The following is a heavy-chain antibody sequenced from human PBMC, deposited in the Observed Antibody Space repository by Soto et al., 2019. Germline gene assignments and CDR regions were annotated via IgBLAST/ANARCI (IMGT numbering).Heavy chain of an antibody. Sequence: ASVKVSCKASGYTFTSYGISWVRQAPGQGLEWMGWISAYNGNTNYAQKLQGRVTMTTDTSTSTAYMELRSLRSDDTAVYYCARDLIVGNRYSGSYRTKESEYFQHWGQGTLVTVSS. CDR1: GYTFTSYG. CDR3: ARDLIVGNRYSGSYRTKESEYFQH. V-gene: IGHV1-18*01. CDR2: ISAYNGNT. D-gene: IGHD1-26*01. J-gene: IGHJ1*01.